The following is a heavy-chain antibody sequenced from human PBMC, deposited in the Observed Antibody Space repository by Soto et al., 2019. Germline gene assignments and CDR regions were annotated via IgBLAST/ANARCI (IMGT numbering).Heavy chain of an antibody. J-gene: IGHJ4*02. D-gene: IGHD2-15*01. V-gene: IGHV4-59*01. CDR3: AATPRY. CDR1: GGSITSYY. Sequence: SETLSLTCTVAGGSITSYYWNWIRQPPGKGLEWIGYIYSSGSTNYNPSLRGRVSMSLDTSKNQVSLNVTSVTPADTAVYYCAATPRYWGQGRLVTVSS. CDR2: IYSSGST.